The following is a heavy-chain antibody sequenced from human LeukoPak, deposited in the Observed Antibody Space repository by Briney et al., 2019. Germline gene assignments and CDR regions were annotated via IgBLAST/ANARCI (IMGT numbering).Heavy chain of an antibody. J-gene: IGHJ4*02. CDR3: SEGYFEPFDH. CDR2: LSYTGKT. CDR1: GASVSSSH. V-gene: IGHV4-59*02. Sequence: SETLSLTCLVSGASVSSSHWNWIRQFPGKGLEWIGCLSYTGKTDYNPSLTGRVTISLGTSKNQVSLKLRSVTAADTAVYHCSEGYFEPFDHWGQGILVTVSS. D-gene: IGHD2/OR15-2a*01.